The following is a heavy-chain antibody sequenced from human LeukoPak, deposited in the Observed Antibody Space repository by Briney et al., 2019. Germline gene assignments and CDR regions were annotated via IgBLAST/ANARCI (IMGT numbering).Heavy chain of an antibody. Sequence: SVKVSCKASGGTFSSYAISWVRQAPGQGLEWMGRIIPIFGTANHAQKFQGRVTITTDESTSTAYMELSSLRSEDTAVYYCAREDIVVVVAASHFDYWGQGTLVTVSS. V-gene: IGHV1-69*05. CDR1: GGTFSSYA. CDR3: AREDIVVVVAASHFDY. CDR2: IIPIFGTA. D-gene: IGHD2-15*01. J-gene: IGHJ4*02.